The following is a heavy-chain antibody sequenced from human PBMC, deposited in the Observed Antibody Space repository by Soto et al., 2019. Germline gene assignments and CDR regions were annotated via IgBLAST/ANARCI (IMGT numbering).Heavy chain of an antibody. V-gene: IGHV4-61*01. J-gene: IGHJ4*02. CDR3: ARSAPAMGSSWYYFDY. Sequence: SETLSLTCTVSGGSISSSSYYWSWIRQPPGKGLEWIGYIYYSGSTNYNPSLKSRVTISVDTSKNQFSLKLSSVTAADTAVYYCARSAPAMGSSWYYFDYWGQGTLVTVSS. CDR1: GGSISSSSYY. CDR2: IYYSGST. D-gene: IGHD6-13*01.